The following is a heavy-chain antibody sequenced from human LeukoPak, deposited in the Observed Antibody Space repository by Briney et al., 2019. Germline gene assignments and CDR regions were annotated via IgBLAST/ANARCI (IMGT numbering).Heavy chain of an antibody. D-gene: IGHD6-19*01. CDR2: INPNSGGT. J-gene: IGHJ4*02. CDR1: GYTFTGYY. CDR3: ARARYSSGWYYFDY. V-gene: IGHV1-2*02. Sequence: RASVKVSCKASGYTFTGYYMHWVRQAPGQGLEWMGWINPNSGGTNYAQKFQGRVTMTRDTSISTAYMELSRLRSDDTAVYYCARARYSSGWYYFDYWGQGTLVTVSS.